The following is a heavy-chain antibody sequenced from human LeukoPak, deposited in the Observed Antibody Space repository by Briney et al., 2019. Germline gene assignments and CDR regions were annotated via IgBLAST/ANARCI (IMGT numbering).Heavy chain of an antibody. Sequence: ASVKVSCKASGYSFTSYDINGVRQATGQGPEWIGWMNPSSGNTGYAQRFQGRVTMTRDTSPSTAYLELSSLTSDDTAVYYCAAHPYYYSSGSFGHWGQGTLVTVSS. J-gene: IGHJ4*02. D-gene: IGHD3-10*01. CDR3: AAHPYYYSSGSFGH. V-gene: IGHV1-8*01. CDR2: MNPSSGNT. CDR1: GYSFTSYD.